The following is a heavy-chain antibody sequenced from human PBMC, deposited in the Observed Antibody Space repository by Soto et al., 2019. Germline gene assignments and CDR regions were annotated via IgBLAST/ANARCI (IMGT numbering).Heavy chain of an antibody. V-gene: IGHV5-51*01. CDR1: GYSFTSYW. CDR2: IYPGDSDT. CDR3: ARGHSTNLPTD. Sequence: DSLTVSCKGSGYSFTSYWIGLVRQMPGKGLEWMGIIYPGDSDTRYSPSFQGQVTISADKSISTAYLQWSSLKASDTAMYYCARGHSTNLPTDWGQGTLVTVSS. D-gene: IGHD1-1*01. J-gene: IGHJ4*02.